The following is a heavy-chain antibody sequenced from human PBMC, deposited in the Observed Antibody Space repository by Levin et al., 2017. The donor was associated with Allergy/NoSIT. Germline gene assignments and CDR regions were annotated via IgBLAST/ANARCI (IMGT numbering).Heavy chain of an antibody. D-gene: IGHD3-10*01. CDR2: IYYSGST. Sequence: PSETLSLTCTVSGGSISSYYWSWIRQPPGKGLEWIGYIYYSGSTNYNPSLKSRVTISVDASKNQFSLKLSSVTAADTAVYYCARVVRVRGLIIGSYYYYYMDVWGKGTTVTVSS. CDR1: GGSISSYY. CDR3: ARVVRVRGLIIGSYYYYYMDV. V-gene: IGHV4-59*01. J-gene: IGHJ6*03.